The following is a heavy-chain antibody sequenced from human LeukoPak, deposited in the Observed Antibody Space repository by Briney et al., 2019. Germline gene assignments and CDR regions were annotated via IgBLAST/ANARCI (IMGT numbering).Heavy chain of an antibody. CDR2: IWYDGSNK. CDR3: AKGTSPYSSSSNHYFDY. Sequence: GGSLRLSCAASGFTFSSYGMHWVRQAPGKGLEWVAVIWYDGSNKYYADSVKGRFTISRDNSKNTLYLQMNSLRAEDTAVYYCAKGTSPYSSSSNHYFDYWGQGTLVTVSS. J-gene: IGHJ4*02. V-gene: IGHV3-33*06. D-gene: IGHD6-6*01. CDR1: GFTFSSYG.